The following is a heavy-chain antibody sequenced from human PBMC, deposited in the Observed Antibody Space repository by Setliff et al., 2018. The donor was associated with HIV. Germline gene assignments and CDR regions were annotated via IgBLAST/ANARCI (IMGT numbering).Heavy chain of an antibody. V-gene: IGHV4-39*01. D-gene: IGHD3-16*01. J-gene: IGHJ6*03. CDR2: IYYSGST. Sequence: SETLSLTCTVSGGSISSSSYYWGWIRQPPGKGLEWIGSIYYSGSTYYNPSLNRRFTISVDTSKSQFSLKATSVTAEDTAVYYCARWGAERVMDVWGNGTTVTVSS. CDR1: GGSISSSSYY. CDR3: ARWGAERVMDV.